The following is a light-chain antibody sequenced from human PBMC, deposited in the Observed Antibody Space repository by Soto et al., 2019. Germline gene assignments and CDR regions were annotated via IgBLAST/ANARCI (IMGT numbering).Light chain of an antibody. CDR1: QSIRKF. CDR3: QQRSDGIT. J-gene: IGKJ3*01. Sequence: PGEGATLSCRASQSIRKFLAWYQHKPGQGPRLLIYDTSIRATDVPARFSGSGSGTDFTLTISSLEPEDFAVYYCQQRSDGITFGPGTKV. V-gene: IGKV3-11*01. CDR2: DTS.